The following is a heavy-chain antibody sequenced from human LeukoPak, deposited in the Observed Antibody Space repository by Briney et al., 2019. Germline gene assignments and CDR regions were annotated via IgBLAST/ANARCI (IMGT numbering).Heavy chain of an antibody. CDR1: GGTFSSYA. CDR3: ATYGDTSELDY. J-gene: IGHJ4*02. Sequence: SVKVSCKASGGTFSSYAISWVRQAPGQGLEWMGRIIPILGIANYAQKFQGRVTITADKSTSTAYMELSSLRSEGTAVYYCATYGDTSELDYWGQGTLVTVSS. D-gene: IGHD4-17*01. V-gene: IGHV1-69*04. CDR2: IIPILGIA.